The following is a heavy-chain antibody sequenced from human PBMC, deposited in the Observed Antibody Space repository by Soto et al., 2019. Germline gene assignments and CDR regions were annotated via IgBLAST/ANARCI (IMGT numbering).Heavy chain of an antibody. CDR3: ARVDYTSGPRWFDP. V-gene: IGHV4-59*01. J-gene: IGHJ5*02. CDR1: NGSINTYH. Sequence: PFQTLSVTCRVSNGSINTYHLGLILKNPGKGLEWIGYIHYSGSTQYNPSLKSRVTLSIDTSKNQFSMKLTSMTAADTAVYYCARVDYTSGPRWFDPWGQGTPVTVSS. CDR2: IHYSGST. D-gene: IGHD6-19*01.